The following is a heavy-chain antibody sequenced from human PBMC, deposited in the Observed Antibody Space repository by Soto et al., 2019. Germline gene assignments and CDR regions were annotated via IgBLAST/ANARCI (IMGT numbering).Heavy chain of an antibody. D-gene: IGHD2-2*01. CDR2: INSDGTST. Sequence: GGSLRLSCAASGFTFSSYWMHWVRQAPGKGLVWVSRINSDGTSTSYADSVKGRFTISRDNAKNTLYLQMNSLRAEDTAVYYCARDHLKPHTETPDVVVPAAGVYYYYGMDVWGQGTTVTVS. CDR1: GFTFSSYW. V-gene: IGHV3-74*01. CDR3: ARDHLKPHTETPDVVVPAAGVYYYYGMDV. J-gene: IGHJ6*02.